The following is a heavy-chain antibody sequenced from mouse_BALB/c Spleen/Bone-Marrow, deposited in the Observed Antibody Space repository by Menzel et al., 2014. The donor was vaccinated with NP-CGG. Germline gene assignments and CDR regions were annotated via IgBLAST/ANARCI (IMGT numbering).Heavy chain of an antibody. Sequence: QVQLQQSGPGLVAPSQSLSITCTVSGFSLTSYGVHWVRQPPGKGLEWLVVIWSDGSTTYNSALKSRLSISKDNSKSQVFLKMNSLQTDDTAMYYCARNSAGRYGEFAYWGQGTLVTVSA. J-gene: IGHJ3*01. D-gene: IGHD2-14*01. CDR2: IWSDGST. V-gene: IGHV2-6*02. CDR1: GFSLTSYG. CDR3: ARNSAGRYGEFAY.